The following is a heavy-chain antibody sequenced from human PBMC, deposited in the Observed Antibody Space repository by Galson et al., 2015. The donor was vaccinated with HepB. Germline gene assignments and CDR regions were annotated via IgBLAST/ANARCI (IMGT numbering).Heavy chain of an antibody. V-gene: IGHV3-23*01. D-gene: IGHD2-8*02. Sequence: SLRLSCAASGFTFRNYGLSWVRQAPGKGLQWVSAISGTGDKTYYADSVKGCFTISRDNSKSTLYLQINAPRAEDTAVYYCAKDGVAYAHLFYYMHVWGKGTTVTVSS. CDR2: ISGTGDKT. J-gene: IGHJ6*03. CDR1: GFTFRNYG. CDR3: AKDGVAYAHLFYYMHV.